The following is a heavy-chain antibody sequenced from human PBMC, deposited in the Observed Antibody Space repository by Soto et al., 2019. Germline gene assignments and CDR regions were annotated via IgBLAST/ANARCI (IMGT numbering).Heavy chain of an antibody. V-gene: IGHV4-39*01. CDR3: ARHSYYYGSTYGCWLDP. CDR2: ISYSGST. Sequence: SETLSLTCTVSGDSISSNNNYWSWIRQPPGEGLEWIGFISYSGSTYYNTSLKSRVTISVDRSKNQFSLKLSAVTAADTAVYYCARHSYYYGSTYGCWLDPWGQGTLVTVSS. J-gene: IGHJ5*02. CDR1: GDSISSNNNY. D-gene: IGHD3-10*01.